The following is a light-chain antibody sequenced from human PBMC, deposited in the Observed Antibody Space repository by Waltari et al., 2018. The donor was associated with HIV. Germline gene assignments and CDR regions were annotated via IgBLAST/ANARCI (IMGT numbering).Light chain of an antibody. J-gene: IGLJ3*02. CDR1: VLARQY. CDR3: YSAADSDEV. V-gene: IGLV3-27*01. Sequence: SFELTQPSSVSVSPGQTARITCSGDVLARQYARWFQKKPGQAPLLLIYKYKERPSGIPERFSGSSSVTTVTLTISGAQVEDEADYYCYSAADSDEVFGGGTKLTVL. CDR2: KYK.